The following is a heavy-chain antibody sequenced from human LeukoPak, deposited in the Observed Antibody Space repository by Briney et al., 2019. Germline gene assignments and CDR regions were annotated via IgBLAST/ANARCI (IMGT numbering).Heavy chain of an antibody. D-gene: IGHD3-22*01. CDR2: INTNTGNP. CDR1: GYTFTSYA. V-gene: IGHV7-4-1*02. CDR3: ARDPNSYYYDSSGLDAFDI. J-gene: IGHJ3*02. Sequence: ASVKVSCKASGYTFTSYAMNWVRQAPGQGLEWMGWINTNTGNPTYAQGFTGRFVFSLDTSVSTAYLQISSLKAEDTAVYYCARDPNSYYYDSSGLDAFDIWGQGTMVTVSS.